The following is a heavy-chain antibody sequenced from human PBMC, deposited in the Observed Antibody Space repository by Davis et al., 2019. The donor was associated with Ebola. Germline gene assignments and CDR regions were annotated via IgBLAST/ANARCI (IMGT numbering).Heavy chain of an antibody. CDR3: ARVVVVPAAPVEWFDP. J-gene: IGHJ5*02. CDR1: GFTFSDYY. Sequence: GESLKISCAASGFTFSDYYMSWIRQAPGKGLEWVSYISSSGSTIYYADSVKGRFTISRDNAKNSLYLQMNSLRAEDTAVYYCARVVVVPAAPVEWFDPWGQGTLVTVSS. V-gene: IGHV3-11*01. CDR2: ISSSGSTI. D-gene: IGHD2-2*01.